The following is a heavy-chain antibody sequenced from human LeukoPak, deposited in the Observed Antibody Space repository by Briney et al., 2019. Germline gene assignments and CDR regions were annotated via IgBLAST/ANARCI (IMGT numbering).Heavy chain of an antibody. J-gene: IGHJ4*02. CDR2: IYHSGST. CDR3: ARAIESYYYDSSGYYSGYYFDY. D-gene: IGHD3-22*01. V-gene: IGHV4-38-2*02. CDR1: GYSISSGYY. Sequence: KPSETLSLTCTVSGYSISSGYYWGWIRQPPGKGLGWMGIIYHSGSTYYNPSLKSRVTISVDTSKNQFSLKLSSVTAADTAVYYCARAIESYYYDSSGYYSGYYFDYWGRGTLVTVSS.